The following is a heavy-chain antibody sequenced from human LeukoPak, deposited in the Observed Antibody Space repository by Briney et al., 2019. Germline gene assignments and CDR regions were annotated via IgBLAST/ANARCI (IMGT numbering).Heavy chain of an antibody. CDR2: ISSNGGST. J-gene: IGHJ6*02. D-gene: IGHD6-19*01. CDR1: GFTFSSYA. Sequence: PGGSLRLSCAASGFTFSSYAMHWVRQAPGKGLEYVSAISSNGGSTYYANSVKGRFTISRDNSKNTLYLQMGSLRAEDTAVYYCAKDRKVSSSGWYRDYYYGKDVWGQGTTVTVSS. CDR3: AKDRKVSSSGWYRDYYYGKDV. V-gene: IGHV3-64*01.